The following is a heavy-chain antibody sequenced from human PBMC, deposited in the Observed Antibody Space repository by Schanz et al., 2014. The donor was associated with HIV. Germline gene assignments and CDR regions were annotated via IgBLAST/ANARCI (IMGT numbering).Heavy chain of an antibody. CDR3: VRSLWNYPYYFES. D-gene: IGHD1-7*01. Sequence: QVQLQESGPGLVKPSQTLSLTCSVSGGSIISDGYYWSWIRQHPGKGLEWIGYIYYSGRTFYNPSLKSRVTISVDTSKNQFSLKLSSVTAADTAVYYCVRSLWNYPYYFESWGQGTLVTVSS. CDR2: IYYSGRT. J-gene: IGHJ4*02. V-gene: IGHV4-31*03. CDR1: GGSIISDGYY.